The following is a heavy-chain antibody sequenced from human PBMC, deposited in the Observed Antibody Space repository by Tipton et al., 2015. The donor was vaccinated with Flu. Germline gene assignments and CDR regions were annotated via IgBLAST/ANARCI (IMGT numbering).Heavy chain of an antibody. CDR3: ARAPRSGYYYDY. D-gene: IGHD3-22*01. CDR2: IYYSGST. Sequence: TLSLTCTVSGGSISSSSYYWGWIRQPPGKGLEWIGSIYYSGSTYYNPSLKSRVTISVDTSKNQFSLKLSSVTAADTAVYYCARAPRSGYYYDYWGQGTLVTVSS. CDR1: GGSISSSSYY. V-gene: IGHV4-39*07. J-gene: IGHJ4*02.